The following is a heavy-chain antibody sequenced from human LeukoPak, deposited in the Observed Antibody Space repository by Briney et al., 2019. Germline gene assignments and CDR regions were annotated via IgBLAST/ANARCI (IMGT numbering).Heavy chain of an antibody. CDR2: IIPIFGTP. J-gene: IGHJ5*02. CDR1: GGTFSSYA. D-gene: IGHD6-6*01. CDR3: ARDPSIVALNWFDP. Sequence: ASVKVSCKASGGTFSSYAISWVRQAPGQGLEWMGRIIPIFGTPNYAQKFQGRVTITTDESTSTAYMELSRLRSEDTAVYYCARDPSIVALNWFDPWGQRTLVTVSS. V-gene: IGHV1-69*05.